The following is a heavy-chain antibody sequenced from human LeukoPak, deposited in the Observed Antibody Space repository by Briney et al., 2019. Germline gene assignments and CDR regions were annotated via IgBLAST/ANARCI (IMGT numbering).Heavy chain of an antibody. Sequence: PSETLSLTCAVYGGSFSGYYWSWIRQPPGKGLEWIGEINHSGSTNYNPSLKSRVTISVDTSKNQFSLKLSSVTAADTAVYYCASLRIITMIVVVRSLPPWGQGTLVTVSP. CDR1: GGSFSGYY. J-gene: IGHJ5*02. V-gene: IGHV4-34*01. CDR2: INHSGST. D-gene: IGHD3-22*01. CDR3: ASLRIITMIVVVRSLPP.